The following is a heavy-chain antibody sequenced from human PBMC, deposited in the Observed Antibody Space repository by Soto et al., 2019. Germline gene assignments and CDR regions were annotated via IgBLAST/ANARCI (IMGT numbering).Heavy chain of an antibody. D-gene: IGHD6-19*01. Sequence: GGSLRLSCAASGFTFANYAMMWARQAPGKRLEWVSTIDGPTTNTHYSDSVKGRFTISRDNSNNRLDLQMNGLRAEDTAVYYCVSWLSAHFDYWGRGTLVTVSS. V-gene: IGHV3-23*05. CDR3: VSWLSAHFDY. CDR2: IDGPTTNT. CDR1: GFTFANYA. J-gene: IGHJ4*02.